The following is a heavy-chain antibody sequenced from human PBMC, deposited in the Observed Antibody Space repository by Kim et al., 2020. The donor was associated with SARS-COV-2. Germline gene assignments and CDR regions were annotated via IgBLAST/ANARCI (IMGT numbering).Heavy chain of an antibody. CDR1: GYTFTSYY. Sequence: ASVKVSCKASGYTFTSYYMHWVRQAPGQGLEWMGIINPSGGSTSYAQKFQGRVTMTRDTSTSTVYMELSSLRSEDTAVYYCARVGTAGLGWFQRFDPWGQGTLVTVSS. V-gene: IGHV1-46*01. D-gene: IGHD6-19*01. CDR2: INPSGGST. J-gene: IGHJ5*02. CDR3: ARVGTAGLGWFQRFDP.